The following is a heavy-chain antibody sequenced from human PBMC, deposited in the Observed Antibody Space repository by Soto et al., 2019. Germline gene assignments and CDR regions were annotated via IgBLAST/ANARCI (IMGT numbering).Heavy chain of an antibody. CDR1: GGTFSSYA. CDR3: ARAGGYNSDFDY. V-gene: IGHV1-69*13. CDR2: IIPIFGTA. Sequence: GASVKVSCKASGGTFSSYAISWVRQAPGQGLEWMGGIIPIFGTANYAQKFQGRVTITADESTSTAYMELSSLRSEDTAVYYCARAGGYNSDFDYWGQGTLVTVPS. J-gene: IGHJ4*02. D-gene: IGHD5-12*01.